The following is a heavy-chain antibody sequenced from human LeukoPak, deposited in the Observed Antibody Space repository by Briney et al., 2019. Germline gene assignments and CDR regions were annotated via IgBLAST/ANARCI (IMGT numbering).Heavy chain of an antibody. D-gene: IGHD5-24*01. CDR3: ARGRYRLQFRGLSQREPFDY. Sequence: SETLSLTCTVSGVSISSSNSYWGWIRQPPGKGLEWIGSIYYTGNTYYNASLKSRVTISIDTSKNQFSLKLSSVTAADTAVYYCARGRYRLQFRGLSQREPFDYWGQGTLVTVSS. J-gene: IGHJ4*02. CDR1: GVSISSSNSY. V-gene: IGHV4-39*07. CDR2: IYYTGNT.